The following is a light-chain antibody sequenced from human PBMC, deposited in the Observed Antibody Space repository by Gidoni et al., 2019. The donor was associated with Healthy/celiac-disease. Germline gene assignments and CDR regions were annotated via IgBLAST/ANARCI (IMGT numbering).Light chain of an antibody. V-gene: IGLV2-14*01. CDR2: DVS. Sequence: QSVLTQPASVSGSPGQSIHISCTGTSSDVGGYNYVSWYPQHPGKAPKLMIYDVSNRPSGVSNRFSGSKSGNTASLTISGLQAEDEADYYCSSYTSSSTYVFGTGTKVTVL. CDR1: SSDVGGYNY. CDR3: SSYTSSSTYV. J-gene: IGLJ1*01.